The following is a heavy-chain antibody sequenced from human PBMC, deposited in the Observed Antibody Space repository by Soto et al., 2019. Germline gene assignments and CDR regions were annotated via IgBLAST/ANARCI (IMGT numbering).Heavy chain of an antibody. CDR1: GGSFRGYF. J-gene: IGHJ4*02. CDR3: QGGDF. V-gene: IGHV4-34*01. Sequence: KPSEPLSLTCAVSGGSFRGYFWSWIRQSPAKGLEWIGEINDSGNTYYNPSFKSRLTISVDTSTSQISLRLTSVTAADSAVYYCQGGDFWGQGTRVTVSS. CDR2: INDSGNT. D-gene: IGHD3-16*01.